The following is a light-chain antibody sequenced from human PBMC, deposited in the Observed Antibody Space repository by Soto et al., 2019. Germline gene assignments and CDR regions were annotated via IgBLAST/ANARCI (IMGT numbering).Light chain of an antibody. CDR1: SSDVGGYNY. J-gene: IGLJ1*01. CDR2: DVS. CDR3: ISYTSSSPYV. Sequence: QSVLTQPASVSGSPGQSITISCTGTSSDVGGYNYVSWYQQHPGKATKLMIYDVSNRPSGVSNRFSGSKSGNTASLTISGLQAEDEADYYCISYTSSSPYVFGTGTKLTVL. V-gene: IGLV2-14*01.